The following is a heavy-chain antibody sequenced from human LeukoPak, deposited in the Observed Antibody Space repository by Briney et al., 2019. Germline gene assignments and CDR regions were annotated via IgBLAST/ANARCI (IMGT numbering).Heavy chain of an antibody. CDR3: ATHGNARREVGATS. CDR2: IIPSDGFT. D-gene: IGHD1-26*01. CDR1: GYTFSSYY. V-gene: IGHV1-46*01. Sequence: ASVKVSCKASGYTFSSYYVHWVRQAPGQGLEWMGMIIPSDGFTSYAQKFQGRVTMTRDMSTSTVYMELSSLRSDDTAVYYCATHGNARREVGATSWGQGTLVTVSS. J-gene: IGHJ4*02.